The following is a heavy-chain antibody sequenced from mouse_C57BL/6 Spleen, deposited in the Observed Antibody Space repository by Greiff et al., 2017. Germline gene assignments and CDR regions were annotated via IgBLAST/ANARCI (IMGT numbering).Heavy chain of an antibody. CDR3: ARRPGTQFAY. J-gene: IGHJ3*01. CDR2: INPNNGGT. CDR1: GYTFTDYY. D-gene: IGHD4-1*01. Sequence: VQLQQSGPELVKPGASVKISCKASGYTFTDYYINWVKQSPGKSLEWIGDINPNNGGTSYNKKFKGKATLTVDTSSSTAYMELRSLTSEDSAVYACARRPGTQFAYWGQGTLVTVSA. V-gene: IGHV1-26*01.